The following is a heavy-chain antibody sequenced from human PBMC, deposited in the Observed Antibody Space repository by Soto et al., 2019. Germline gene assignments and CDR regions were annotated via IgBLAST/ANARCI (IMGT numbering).Heavy chain of an antibody. CDR3: ARGAKWNYLKQYYYYGMDV. V-gene: IGHV1-2*04. Sequence: ASVKVSCKASGYTFTGYYMHWVRQAPGQGLEWMGWINPNSGGTNYAQKFQGWVTMTRDTSISTAYMELSRLRSDDTAVYYCARGAKWNYLKQYYYYGMDVWGQGTPVTVSS. D-gene: IGHD1-7*01. CDR1: GYTFTGYY. CDR2: INPNSGGT. J-gene: IGHJ6*02.